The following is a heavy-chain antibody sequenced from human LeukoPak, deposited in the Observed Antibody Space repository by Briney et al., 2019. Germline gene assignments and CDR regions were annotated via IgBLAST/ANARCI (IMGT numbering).Heavy chain of an antibody. CDR1: GYTFTSYG. J-gene: IGHJ3*02. V-gene: IGHV1-18*01. D-gene: IGHD1-26*01. CDR3: ARVRRGGSSHDAFDI. CDR2: ISAYNGNT. Sequence: ASVKVSCKASGYTFTSYGISWVRQAPGQGLEWMGWISAYNGNTNYAQKLQGRVTMTTDTSTSTAYMELRSLRSEDTAVYYCARVRRGGSSHDAFDIWGQGTMVTVSS.